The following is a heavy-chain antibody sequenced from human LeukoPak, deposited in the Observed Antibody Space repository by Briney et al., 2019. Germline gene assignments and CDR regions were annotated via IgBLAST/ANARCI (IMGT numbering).Heavy chain of an antibody. D-gene: IGHD3-10*01. CDR3: ARSYGSGSYFFPYFDY. Sequence: GESLKISCKGSGYSFTSYWIGWVRQMPGKGLEWMGIIYPGDSDTRYSPSFQGQVTISADKSISTAYLQWSSLKASDTALYYCARSYGSGSYFFPYFDYWGQGTLVTVSS. V-gene: IGHV5-51*01. CDR1: GYSFTSYW. J-gene: IGHJ4*02. CDR2: IYPGDSDT.